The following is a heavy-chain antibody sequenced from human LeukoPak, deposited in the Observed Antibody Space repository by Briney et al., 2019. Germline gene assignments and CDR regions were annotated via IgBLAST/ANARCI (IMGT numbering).Heavy chain of an antibody. CDR2: ISYDGSNK. Sequence: GGSLRLSCAASGFTFSSYAMHWVRQAPGKGLEWVAVISYDGSNKYYADSVKGRFTISRDNSKNTLYLQMNSLRAEDTAVYYCARGLDGYYYYGMDVWGQGTTVTDSS. V-gene: IGHV3-30-3*01. D-gene: IGHD3-16*01. CDR3: ARGLDGYYYYGMDV. CDR1: GFTFSSYA. J-gene: IGHJ6*02.